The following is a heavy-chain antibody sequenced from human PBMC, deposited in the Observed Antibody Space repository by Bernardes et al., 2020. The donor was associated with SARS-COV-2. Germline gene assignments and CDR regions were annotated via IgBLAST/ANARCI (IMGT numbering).Heavy chain of an antibody. CDR2: ISGSGTTT. J-gene: IGHJ4*02. D-gene: IGHD3-16*01. CDR3: AKGGGGPSSAFDY. Sequence: GSLRLSCAASGITFSGYAMSWVRQAPGKGLEWVSAISGSGTTTYYADSVKGRFTVSRDSTLYLQMNSLRAEDTAVYYCAKGGGGPSSAFDYWGQGTLVTVSS. CDR1: GITFSGYA. V-gene: IGHV3-23*01.